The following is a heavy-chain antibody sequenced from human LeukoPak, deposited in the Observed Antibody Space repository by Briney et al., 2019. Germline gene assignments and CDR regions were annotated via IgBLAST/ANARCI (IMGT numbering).Heavy chain of an antibody. CDR2: MNPNSGNT. V-gene: IGHV1-8*01. Sequence: ASVKVSCKASGYTFTSHDINWVRQATGQGLEWMGWMNPNSGNTGYAQKFQGRVTMTRNTSISTAYMELSSLRSEDTAAYYCARGTDWNSPVGMDVWGQGTTVTVSS. CDR3: ARGTDWNSPVGMDV. J-gene: IGHJ6*02. CDR1: GYTFTSHD. D-gene: IGHD1-7*01.